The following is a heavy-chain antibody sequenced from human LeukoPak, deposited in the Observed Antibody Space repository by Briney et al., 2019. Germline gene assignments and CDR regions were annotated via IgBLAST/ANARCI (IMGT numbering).Heavy chain of an antibody. D-gene: IGHD4-23*01. CDR1: GGSISSSSYY. CDR3: ARVRGGNRRNWYFDL. Sequence: SETLSLTCTVSGGSISSSSYYWGWIRQPPGKGLEWIGSIYYSGSTYYNPSLKSRVTISVDTSKNQFSLKLSSVTAADTAVYYCARVRGGNRRNWYFDLWGRGTLVTVSS. V-gene: IGHV4-39*07. CDR2: IYYSGST. J-gene: IGHJ2*01.